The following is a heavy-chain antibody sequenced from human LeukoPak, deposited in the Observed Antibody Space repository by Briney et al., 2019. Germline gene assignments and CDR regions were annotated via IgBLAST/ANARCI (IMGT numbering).Heavy chain of an antibody. CDR3: PRGDHRPQHYMLDY. V-gene: IGHV3-30-3*01. D-gene: IGHD4-11*01. Sequence: GGSLRLSCAASGFTFSSYAMHWVRQAPVKGLEWVAVISYDGSNKYYADSVKGRFTISRDNSKNTLYLQMNSLRAEDTAVYYCPRGDHRPQHYMLDYWGQGTLVTASS. J-gene: IGHJ4*02. CDR1: GFTFSSYA. CDR2: ISYDGSNK.